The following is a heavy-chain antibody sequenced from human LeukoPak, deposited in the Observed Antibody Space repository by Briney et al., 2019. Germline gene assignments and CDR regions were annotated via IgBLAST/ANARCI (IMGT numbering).Heavy chain of an antibody. CDR3: ASSSSWYFGFDY. D-gene: IGHD6-13*01. J-gene: IGHJ4*02. Sequence: SETLSLTCTVSGGSISSSSYYWGWIRQPPGKGLEWIGSIYYSGSTYYNPSLKSRVTISVDTSKNQFSLKLSSVTAADTAVYYCASSSSWYFGFDYWGQGTLVTVSS. V-gene: IGHV4-39*07. CDR1: GGSISSSSYY. CDR2: IYYSGST.